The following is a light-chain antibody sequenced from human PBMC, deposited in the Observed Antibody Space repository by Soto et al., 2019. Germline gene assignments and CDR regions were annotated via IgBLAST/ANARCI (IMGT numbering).Light chain of an antibody. CDR2: VNSDGSH. Sequence: QSVLTQSPSASASLGASVNLTCTLSSGHSSYAIEWHQQQPEKGPRYMMKVNSDGSHSKGDGIPDRCSGSSSGAERYLTISSLQSEDEDDYYCQTWGTGPWVFGGGTKVTVL. V-gene: IGLV4-69*01. CDR3: QTWGTGPWV. J-gene: IGLJ3*02. CDR1: SGHSSYA.